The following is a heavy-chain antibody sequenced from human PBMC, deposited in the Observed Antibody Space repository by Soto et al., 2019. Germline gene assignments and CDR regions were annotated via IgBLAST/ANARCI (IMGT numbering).Heavy chain of an antibody. CDR3: ARSSTFYDY. CDR2: ISSSSDNI. V-gene: IGHV3-48*01. CDR1: GFTLPGYS. Sequence: GGSLRLSCAPSGFTLPGYSMNWVRQAPGKGLEWVSYISSSSDNIYYADSVKGRFTISRDNAKNLLYLQMKSLRAEDTAVYYCARSSTFYDYWGQGTPVTVSS. J-gene: IGHJ4*02. D-gene: IGHD6-6*01.